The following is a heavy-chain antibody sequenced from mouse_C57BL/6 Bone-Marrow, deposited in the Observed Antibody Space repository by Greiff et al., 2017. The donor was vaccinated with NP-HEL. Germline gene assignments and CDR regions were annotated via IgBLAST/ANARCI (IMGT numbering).Heavy chain of an antibody. CDR3: AGGENGWFAY. V-gene: IGHV1-82*01. Sequence: QVQLQQSGPELVKPGASVTISCKASGYAFSSSWMNWVKQRPGKGLEWIGRIYPGDGDTNYNGKFKGKATLTADKSSSTAYMQLSSLTAEDSAVYFCAGGENGWFAYWGQGTLVTVSA. CDR2: IYPGDGDT. CDR1: GYAFSSSW. J-gene: IGHJ3*01.